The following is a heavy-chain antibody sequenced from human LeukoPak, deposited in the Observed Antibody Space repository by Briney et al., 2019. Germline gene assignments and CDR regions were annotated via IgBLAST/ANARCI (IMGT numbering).Heavy chain of an antibody. CDR3: APGGWGIAANNWFDP. V-gene: IGHV1-69*13. Sequence: ASVKVSCKASGGTFSTYAISWVRQAPGQGLEWMGGIIPIFGTANYAQKFQGRVTITADESTSTAYMELSSLRSEDTAVYYCAPGGWGIAANNWFDPWGQGTLVTVSS. CDR1: GGTFSTYA. J-gene: IGHJ5*02. D-gene: IGHD6-13*01. CDR2: IIPIFGTA.